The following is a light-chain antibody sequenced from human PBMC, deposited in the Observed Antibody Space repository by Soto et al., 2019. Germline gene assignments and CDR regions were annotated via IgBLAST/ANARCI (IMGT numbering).Light chain of an antibody. V-gene: IGLV2-8*01. Sequence: QSALTQPPSASGSPGQSVTISCTGTSSDVGAYNYVSWYQQHPGKAPKLMIYDVSKRPSWVPYRFSGSKSGNAASLTVSGLQGEDEADYFCSSYAASSWVFGGGTKLTVL. CDR2: DVS. J-gene: IGLJ3*02. CDR3: SSYAASSWV. CDR1: SSDVGAYNY.